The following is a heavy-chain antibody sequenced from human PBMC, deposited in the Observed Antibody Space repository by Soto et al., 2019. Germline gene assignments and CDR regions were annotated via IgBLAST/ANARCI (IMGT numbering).Heavy chain of an antibody. V-gene: IGHV1-69*12. CDR1: RGTLSSYA. CDR3: ARGITGTVSYYYGMDV. Sequence: QVQLVQSGAEVKKPGSSVKVSCKASRGTLSSYAISWVRQAHGQGLEWMGGIIPIFGTANYAQKFQGRVTITADESTSTAYMELSSLRSEDTAVYYCARGITGTVSYYYGMDVWGQGTTVTVSS. J-gene: IGHJ6*02. D-gene: IGHD1-20*01. CDR2: IIPIFGTA.